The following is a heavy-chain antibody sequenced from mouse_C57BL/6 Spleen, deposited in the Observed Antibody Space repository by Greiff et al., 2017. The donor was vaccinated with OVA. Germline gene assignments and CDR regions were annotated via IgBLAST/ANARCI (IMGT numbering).Heavy chain of an antibody. J-gene: IGHJ1*03. D-gene: IGHD1-1*01. CDR2: INPGSGGT. V-gene: IGHV1-54*01. CDR3: ARQYYYGSSYWYFDV. CDR1: GYAFTNYL. Sequence: VQLQESGAELVRPGTSVKVSCKASGYAFTNYLIEWVKQRPGQGLEWIGVINPGSGGTNYNEKFKGKATLTADKSSSTAYMQLSSLTSEDSAVYFCARQYYYGSSYWYFDVWGTGTTVTVSS.